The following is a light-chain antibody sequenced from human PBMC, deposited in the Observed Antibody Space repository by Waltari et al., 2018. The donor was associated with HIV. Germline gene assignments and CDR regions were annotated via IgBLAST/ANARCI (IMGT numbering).Light chain of an antibody. CDR1: SSDFGDYYY. J-gene: IGLJ1*01. V-gene: IGLV2-8*01. CDR3: YSYAGSKGV. Sequence: QSALTQPPSASGSPGQSVTISCTGTSSDFGDYYYVSWYQQHPGKAPKARIHEDPEQPSGVLNRFSGSQSGNAASLTVAGLQAEDVADYYCYSYAGSKGVFGTGTKVTVL. CDR2: EDP.